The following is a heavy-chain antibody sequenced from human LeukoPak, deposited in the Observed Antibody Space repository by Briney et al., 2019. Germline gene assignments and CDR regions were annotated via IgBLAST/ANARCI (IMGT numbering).Heavy chain of an antibody. CDR3: AREAGEY. CDR2: ISPNSGGA. CDR1: GYTFTGYY. V-gene: IGHV1-2*06. J-gene: IGHJ4*02. Sequence: GASVKVSCNTSGYTFTGYYIHWVRQAPGQWLEWMGRISPNSGGANYAQKFQGRVTMTRDTSISTVCMELSRLRSDDTAVYYCAREAGEYWGQGTLVTVSS.